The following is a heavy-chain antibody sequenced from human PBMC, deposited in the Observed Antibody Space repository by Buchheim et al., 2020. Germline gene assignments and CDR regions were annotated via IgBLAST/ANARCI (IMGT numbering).Heavy chain of an antibody. Sequence: QVQLVESGGGVVQPGRSLRLSCAASGFTFSTYAMHWVRQAPGKGLEWLAVISDDGTNNYYTDAAKGRFTISRDNSKNTVYLQVDSLTTEDTAAYYCARTDCGTTHCKHLQYWGLGTL. D-gene: IGHD2-21*01. V-gene: IGHV3-30*03. CDR2: ISDDGTNN. CDR1: GFTFSTYA. CDR3: ARTDCGTTHCKHLQY. J-gene: IGHJ4*02.